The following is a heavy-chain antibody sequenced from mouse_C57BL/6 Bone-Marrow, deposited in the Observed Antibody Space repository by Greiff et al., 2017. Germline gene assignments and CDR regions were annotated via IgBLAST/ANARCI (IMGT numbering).Heavy chain of an antibody. CDR3: ARERLRRYYAMDY. D-gene: IGHD2-4*01. Sequence: QVQLQQPGAELVKPGASVKLSCKASGYTFTSYWMHWVKQRPGQGLEWIGMIHPNSGSTNYNEKFKSKATLPVDKSSSTAYMQLSSLTSEDSAVYYCARERLRRYYAMDYWGQGTSVTVSS. V-gene: IGHV1-64*01. CDR2: IHPNSGST. J-gene: IGHJ4*01. CDR1: GYTFTSYW.